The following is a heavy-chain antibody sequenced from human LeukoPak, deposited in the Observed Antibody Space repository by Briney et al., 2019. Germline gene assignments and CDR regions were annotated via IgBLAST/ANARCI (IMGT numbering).Heavy chain of an antibody. CDR1: GGSMSSYY. D-gene: IGHD5-18*01. Sequence: PSETLSLTCTVSGGSMSSYYWSWIRQPPGKGLEWIGYVHYSGTTNYNPSLRSRVTISVDTSKNQFSLKLSSVTAADTAVYYCARGGIQLWSNNWVDPWGQGILVTVSS. V-gene: IGHV4-59*01. CDR2: VHYSGTT. CDR3: ARGGIQLWSNNWVDP. J-gene: IGHJ5*02.